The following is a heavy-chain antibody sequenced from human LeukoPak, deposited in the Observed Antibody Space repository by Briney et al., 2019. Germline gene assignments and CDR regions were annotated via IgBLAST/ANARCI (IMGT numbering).Heavy chain of an antibody. CDR3: ARVGGGNYYYYGMDV. Sequence: PSETLSLTCTVSGGSISSYYWSWIRQPPGKGLEWIGYIYYSGSTNYNPSLKSRVTISVDTSKNQFSLNLSSVTAADTAVCYCARVGGGNYYYYGMDVWGQGTTVTVSS. D-gene: IGHD2-15*01. CDR2: IYYSGST. CDR1: GGSISSYY. V-gene: IGHV4-59*01. J-gene: IGHJ6*02.